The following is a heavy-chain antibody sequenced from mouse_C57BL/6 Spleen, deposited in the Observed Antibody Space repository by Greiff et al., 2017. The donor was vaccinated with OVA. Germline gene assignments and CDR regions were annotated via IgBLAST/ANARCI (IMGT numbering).Heavy chain of an antibody. Sequence: DVKLQESGGGLVKPGGSLKLSCAASGFTFSDYGMHWVRQAPEKGLEWVAYISSGSSTIYYADTVKGRFTISRDNAKNTLFLQMTSLRSEDTAMYYCARGLRGNPDYWGQGTSVTVSS. V-gene: IGHV5-17*01. CDR1: GFTFSDYG. D-gene: IGHD2-4*01. CDR3: ARGLRGNPDY. CDR2: ISSGSSTI. J-gene: IGHJ4*01.